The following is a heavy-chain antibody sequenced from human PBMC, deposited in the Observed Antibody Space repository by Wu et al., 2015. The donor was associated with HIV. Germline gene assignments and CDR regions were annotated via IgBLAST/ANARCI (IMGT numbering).Heavy chain of an antibody. J-gene: IGHJ4*02. D-gene: IGHD6-19*01. CDR3: ARDTWPPRYSSGWYSHFDY. V-gene: IGHV1-69*13. CDR2: IIPIFGTA. Sequence: QVQLVQSGAEVKKPGSSVKVSCKASGGTFSSYAISWVRQAPGQGLEWMGRIIPIFGTANYAQKFQGRVTITADESTSTAYMELSSLRSEDTAVYYCARDTWPPRYSSGWYSHFDYWGQGTLVTVSS. CDR1: GGTFSSYA.